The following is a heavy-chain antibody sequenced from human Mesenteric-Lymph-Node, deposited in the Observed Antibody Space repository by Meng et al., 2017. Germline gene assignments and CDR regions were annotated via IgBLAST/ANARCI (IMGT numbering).Heavy chain of an antibody. CDR3: ARELPGVRGDALDL. V-gene: IGHV3-74*01. Sequence: GGSLRLSCAVSGFTFSDYWMHWVRQVPGKGLVWVSRINGDGTTTHYADSVKGRFTISRDNANNLLYLQMNSLRVEDSAVYYCARELPGVRGDALDLWGQGTLVTVSS. J-gene: IGHJ5*02. CDR1: GFTFSDYW. D-gene: IGHD3-10*01. CDR2: INGDGTTT.